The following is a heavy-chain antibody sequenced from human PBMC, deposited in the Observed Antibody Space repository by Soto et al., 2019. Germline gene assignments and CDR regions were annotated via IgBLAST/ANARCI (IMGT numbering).Heavy chain of an antibody. CDR3: ARRARPDFYYMDV. CDR2: ISSNGVGT. CDR1: GFTLSGYA. Sequence: EVQLAESGGGLAQPGGSLRLSCAASGFTLSGYAMDWVRQAPGKGLEYVSGISSNGVGTYYANSVQGRFTISRDNSKNTAHLQMGRPRPEDMAVYYCARRARPDFYYMDVWGKGAPVTVSS. V-gene: IGHV3-64*01. J-gene: IGHJ6*03. D-gene: IGHD6-6*01.